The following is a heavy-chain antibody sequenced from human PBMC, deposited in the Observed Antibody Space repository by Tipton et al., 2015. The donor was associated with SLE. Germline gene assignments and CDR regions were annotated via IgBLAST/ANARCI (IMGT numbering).Heavy chain of an antibody. Sequence: QLVQSGAEVKKPGSSVKVSCKASGGTFSSYAISWVRQAPGQGLEWMGGIIPIFGTANYAQKFQGRVTITTDESTSTAYMELSSLRSEDTAVYYCARETGYDFWSGYYPHYFDYWGQGTLVTVSS. D-gene: IGHD3-3*01. CDR2: IIPIFGTA. CDR3: ARETGYDFWSGYYPHYFDY. CDR1: GGTFSSYA. V-gene: IGHV1-69*05. J-gene: IGHJ4*02.